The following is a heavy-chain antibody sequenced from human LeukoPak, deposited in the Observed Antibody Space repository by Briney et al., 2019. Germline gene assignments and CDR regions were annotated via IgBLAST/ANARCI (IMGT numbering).Heavy chain of an antibody. CDR1: GYPFTSYD. V-gene: IGHV1-8*01. D-gene: IGHD2-15*01. J-gene: IGHJ6*02. Sequence: GASVKVSCKASGYPFTSYDINWVRQATGQGLEWMGWMNPNSGNTGYAQKFQGRVTMTRNTSISTAYMELGSLRSEDTAVYYCARFLYSSGSDYGMDVWGQGTTVTVSS. CDR3: ARFLYSSGSDYGMDV. CDR2: MNPNSGNT.